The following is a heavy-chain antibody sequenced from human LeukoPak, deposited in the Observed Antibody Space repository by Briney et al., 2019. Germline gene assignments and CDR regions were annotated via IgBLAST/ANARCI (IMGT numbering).Heavy chain of an antibody. J-gene: IGHJ5*02. CDR1: GYTFTSYD. V-gene: IGHV1-8*01. CDR3: ARAVCSSTSCYTFWFDP. Sequence: ASVKVSCKASGYTFTSYDINWVRQAPGQGLEWMGWMNPNSGNTGYAQKFQGRVTMTRNTSISTAYMELSSLRSEDTAVYYCARAVCSSTSCYTFWFDPWGQGTLVTVSS. CDR2: MNPNSGNT. D-gene: IGHD2-2*02.